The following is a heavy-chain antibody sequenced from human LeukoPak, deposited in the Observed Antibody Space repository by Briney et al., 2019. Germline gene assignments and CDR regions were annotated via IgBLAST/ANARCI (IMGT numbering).Heavy chain of an antibody. V-gene: IGHV3-33*07. CDR1: EFTFSSFR. CDR3: ARIMITFGGGPDY. J-gene: IGHJ4*02. Sequence: GGSLRLSCAASEFTFSSFRMYWLRQAPRKGLEWVAFIRYDGTNKYYADSVKGQFTISRDNSKNTLFLQMNSLRAEDTAVYYCARIMITFGGGPDYWGQGTLDTVSS. CDR2: IRYDGTNK. D-gene: IGHD3-16*01.